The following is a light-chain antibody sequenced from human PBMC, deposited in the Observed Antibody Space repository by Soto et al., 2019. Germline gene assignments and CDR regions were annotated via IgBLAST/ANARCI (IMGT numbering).Light chain of an antibody. CDR1: QSVSSSY. J-gene: IGKJ2*01. Sequence: EIVLTQSPGTLSLSPGEIATLSCRASQSVSSSYLAWYQQKPGQAPSLLIYSASSRATGTPDRFSGSGSGTDFTLTISRLEPEDFAVYYCQQYGSSPYTFGQGTKLEI. CDR3: QQYGSSPYT. V-gene: IGKV3-20*01. CDR2: SAS.